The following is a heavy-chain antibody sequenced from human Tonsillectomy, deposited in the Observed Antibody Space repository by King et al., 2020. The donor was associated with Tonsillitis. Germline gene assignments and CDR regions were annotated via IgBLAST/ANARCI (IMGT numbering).Heavy chain of an antibody. CDR1: GFTFSSFT. Sequence: VQLVESGGGLVQPGGSLTLSCSASGFTFSSFTMHWVRQAPGKGLEYVSAISSNGGSTYYADSVKGRFRISRDNSKNTLYLQMSSLRAEDTAVYYCVKLRGYGEGMLAFPHWGQGTLVTVSS. D-gene: IGHD4-17*01. CDR2: ISSNGGST. J-gene: IGHJ1*01. V-gene: IGHV3-64D*06. CDR3: VKLRGYGEGMLAFPH.